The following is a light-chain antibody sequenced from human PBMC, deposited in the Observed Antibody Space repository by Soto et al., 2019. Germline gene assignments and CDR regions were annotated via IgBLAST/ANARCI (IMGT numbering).Light chain of an antibody. J-gene: IGKJ2*01. CDR1: QSVGCD. Sequence: EIVVTQSPVTLSVSTGERATLSCRASQSVGCDLAWYQQIPGQAPRLLIYGAVARATGFAARVSGGVSGTEFTLTVDSLQSDDLAMYYCQQSYAWPRTFCQRTKLDI. CDR2: GAV. CDR3: QQSYAWPRT. V-gene: IGKV3-15*01.